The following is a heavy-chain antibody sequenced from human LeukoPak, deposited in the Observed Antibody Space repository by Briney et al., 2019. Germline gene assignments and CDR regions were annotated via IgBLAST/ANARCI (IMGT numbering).Heavy chain of an antibody. CDR1: GHTFTSYG. J-gene: IGHJ4*02. D-gene: IGHD5-12*01. V-gene: IGHV1-18*01. CDR3: ASSGYGGPFDY. CDR2: ISAYNGNT. Sequence: EASVKVSCKASGHTFTSYGISWVRQAPGQGLEWMGWISAYNGNTNYAQKLQGRVTMTTDTSTSTAYMELRSLRSDDTAVYYCASSGYGGPFDYWGQGTLVTVSS.